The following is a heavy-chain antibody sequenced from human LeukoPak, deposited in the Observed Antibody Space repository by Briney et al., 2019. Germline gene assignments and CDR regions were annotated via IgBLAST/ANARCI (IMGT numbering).Heavy chain of an antibody. D-gene: IGHD3-22*01. J-gene: IGHJ4*02. CDR1: GFTFGTYW. Sequence: PGGSLRLSCAASGFTFGTYWMNWVRQVPGTGLEWVANIGPDGTGKNYGDSVKGRFTISRDNVRNSLYLQMDSLRAEDTAVYYCAKDYYDSSGYSTFDYWGQGTLVTVSS. V-gene: IGHV3-7*01. CDR3: AKDYYDSSGYSTFDY. CDR2: IGPDGTGK.